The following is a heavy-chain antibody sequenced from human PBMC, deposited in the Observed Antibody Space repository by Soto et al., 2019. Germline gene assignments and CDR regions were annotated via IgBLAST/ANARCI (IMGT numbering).Heavy chain of an antibody. CDR2: IIPIFGTA. J-gene: IGHJ5*02. CDR3: AKALPPYDSSGQNWFDP. D-gene: IGHD3-22*01. CDR1: GGTFSSYA. V-gene: IGHV1-69*01. Sequence: QVQLVQSGAEVKKPGSSVKVSCKASGGTFSSYAISWVRQAPGQGLEWMGWIIPIFGTANYAQKFQGRVTITADESTSPADMELSSLRSEDTDVYYCAKALPPYDSSGQNWFDPWGQGTLVTVSS.